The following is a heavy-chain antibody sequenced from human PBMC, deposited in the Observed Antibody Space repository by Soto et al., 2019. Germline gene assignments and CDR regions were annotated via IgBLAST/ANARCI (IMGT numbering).Heavy chain of an antibody. D-gene: IGHD1-26*01. J-gene: IGHJ4*02. CDR3: VRDIARVGDTYYYDY. CDR1: GFTFSDYY. V-gene: IGHV3-11*06. CDR2: ISSSSSDT. Sequence: SLRLSCAASGFTFSDYYMSWIRQAPGKGLEWVSYISSSSSDTNYADSVRGRFTISRDNAKNSLYLQMNGLRAEDTAVYYCVRDIARVGDTYYYDYWGQGTLVTVSS.